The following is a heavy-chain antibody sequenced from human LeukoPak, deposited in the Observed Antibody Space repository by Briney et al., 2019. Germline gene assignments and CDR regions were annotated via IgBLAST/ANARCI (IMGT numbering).Heavy chain of an antibody. CDR3: ARVKTPIVVVPAAIAFDY. Sequence: ASVKVSCKASGYTFTGYYMHLVRQAPGQGLEWMGWINPNSGGTNYAQKFQGRVTMTRDTSISTAYMELSRLRSDDTAVYYCARVKTPIVVVPAAIAFDYWGQGTLVTVSS. CDR1: GYTFTGYY. D-gene: IGHD2-2*01. CDR2: INPNSGGT. J-gene: IGHJ4*02. V-gene: IGHV1-2*02.